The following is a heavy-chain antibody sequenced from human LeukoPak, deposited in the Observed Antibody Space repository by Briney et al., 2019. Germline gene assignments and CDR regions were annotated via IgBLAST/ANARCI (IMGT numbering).Heavy chain of an antibody. D-gene: IGHD6-13*01. CDR3: ARGRSSWSFFDY. CDR1: GYTFTSYG. CDR2: ISAYNGNT. V-gene: IGHV1-18*01. Sequence: ASVKVSCKASGYTFTSYGISWVRQAPGQGLEWMGWISAYNGNTNYAQKLQGRVTMTADTSTSTAYMELRSLRSDAPAVYYWARGRSSWSFFDYWGQGTLVTVSS. J-gene: IGHJ4*02.